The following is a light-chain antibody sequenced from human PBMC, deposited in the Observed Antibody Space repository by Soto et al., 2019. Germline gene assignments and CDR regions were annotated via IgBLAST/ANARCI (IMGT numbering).Light chain of an antibody. CDR1: SSDIGGYNY. V-gene: IGLV2-14*01. CDR2: EVT. Sequence: QSVLPQPASVSGSPGQSITISCTGTSSDIGGYNYVSWYQHHPGKAPKVVIYEVTNRPSGVSNRFSGSKSGATASLTISGLHAEDEADYYCSSYTSGSTLYVFGTGTKVTVL. CDR3: SSYTSGSTLYV. J-gene: IGLJ1*01.